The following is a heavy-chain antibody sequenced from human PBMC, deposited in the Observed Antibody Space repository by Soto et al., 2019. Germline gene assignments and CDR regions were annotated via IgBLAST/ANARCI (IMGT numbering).Heavy chain of an antibody. J-gene: IGHJ4*02. CDR3: ARGITIFGVVIMELDY. CDR1: GYTFSNYY. V-gene: IGHV1-46*01. Sequence: RASVKVSCKASGYTFSNYYMHWVRQAPGQGLEWMGIINPSGGSTNYAQKFQGRVTMTRDTSTSTVYMELSSLRSEDTAVYYCARGITIFGVVIMELDYWGQGTLVTVSS. D-gene: IGHD3-3*01. CDR2: INPSGGST.